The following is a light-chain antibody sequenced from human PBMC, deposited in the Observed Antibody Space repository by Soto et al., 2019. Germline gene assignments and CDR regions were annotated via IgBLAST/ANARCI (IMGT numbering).Light chain of an antibody. J-gene: IGKJ1*01. CDR3: QQYITWPRT. V-gene: IGKV3-15*01. CDR2: GES. Sequence: EIVLTQSPATLSLSPGERATFSCRASQSVSSSYLAWYQQTPGQAPRLLTFGESPRATGIPPRFSGSGSGTDFSPSISSLQSEDFAVYYCQQYITWPRTFGQGTKVDI. CDR1: QSVSSSY.